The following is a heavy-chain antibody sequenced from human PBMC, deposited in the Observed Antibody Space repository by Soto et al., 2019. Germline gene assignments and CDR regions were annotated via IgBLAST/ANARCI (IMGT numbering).Heavy chain of an antibody. CDR2: ISHSGST. CDR1: GGSISSGGYS. D-gene: IGHD3-22*01. V-gene: IGHV4-30-2*01. J-gene: IGHJ4*02. CDR3: ARDPMI. Sequence: SETLPHTCAVSGGSISSGGYSWSWIRQPPGKGLEWIGYISHSGSTYYNPSLKSRVTISVDRSKNQFSLKLSSVTAADTAVYYCARDPMIWGQGTLVTVSS.